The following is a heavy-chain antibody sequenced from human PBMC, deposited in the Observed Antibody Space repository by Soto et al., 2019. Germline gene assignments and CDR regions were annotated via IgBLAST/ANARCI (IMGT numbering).Heavy chain of an antibody. CDR2: ISSSDSYI. V-gene: IGHV3-21*01. D-gene: IGHD3-22*01. CDR1: GFTFISYR. Sequence: PWGSLRLSCAASGFTFISYRINFFRHSPFKGLEWVSSISSSDSYIYYADSVKGRFTISRDNAKNSLSLQMNSLRAEDTAVYYCARGNADYYDSSGYFDYWGQGTLVTVSS. J-gene: IGHJ4*02. CDR3: ARGNADYYDSSGYFDY.